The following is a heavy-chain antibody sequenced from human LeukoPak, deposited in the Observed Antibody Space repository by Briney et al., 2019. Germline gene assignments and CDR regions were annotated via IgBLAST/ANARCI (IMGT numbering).Heavy chain of an antibody. Sequence: SQTLSLTCTVSGGSISSGSYYWSWIRQPAGKGLEWIGRIYTSGSTNYNPSLKSRVTISVDTSKNQFSLKVTSVTTADTAVYFCARGQKTAAAVLTYWGQGTLVTVSS. CDR3: ARGQKTAAAVLTY. J-gene: IGHJ4*02. V-gene: IGHV4-61*02. D-gene: IGHD6-13*01. CDR2: IYTSGST. CDR1: GGSISSGSYY.